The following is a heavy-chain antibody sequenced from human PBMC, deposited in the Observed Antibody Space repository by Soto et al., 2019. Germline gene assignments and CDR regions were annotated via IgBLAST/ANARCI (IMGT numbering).Heavy chain of an antibody. CDR2: IYYSGST. J-gene: IGHJ4*02. Sequence: SETLSLTCTVSGGSISSYYWSWIRQPPGKGLEWIGYIYYSGSTNYNPSLKSRVTISVDTSKNQFSLKLSSVTAADTAVYYCARRYRGILDYWGQGSLVPGSS. CDR3: ARRYRGILDY. D-gene: IGHD2-15*01. CDR1: GGSISSYY. V-gene: IGHV4-59*08.